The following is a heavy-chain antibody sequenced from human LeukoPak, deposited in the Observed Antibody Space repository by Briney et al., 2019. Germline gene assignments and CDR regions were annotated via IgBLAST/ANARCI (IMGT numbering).Heavy chain of an antibody. CDR3: ATVAYYYGSSGYPYFDY. V-gene: IGHV1-24*01. Sequence: ASVKVSCKVSGYTLTELSMHWVRQAPGKGLEWMGGFDPEDGETIYAQKFQGRVTMTEDTSTDTAYMELSSLRSEDTAVYYCATVAYYYGSSGYPYFDYWGQGTLVTVSS. D-gene: IGHD3-22*01. J-gene: IGHJ4*02. CDR2: FDPEDGET. CDR1: GYTLTELS.